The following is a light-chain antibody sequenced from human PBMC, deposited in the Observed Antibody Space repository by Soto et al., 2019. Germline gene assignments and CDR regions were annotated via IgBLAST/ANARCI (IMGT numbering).Light chain of an antibody. CDR3: QQYNSWPPLT. J-gene: IGKJ4*01. V-gene: IGKV3-15*01. CDR1: QSVSSN. Sequence: EIVMTQSPVTLSVSPGERATLSCRASQSVSSNVAWYQQKPGQAPRLLFHGASSRATGIPARFSGSGSGTEFTLTISSLQSEDFAVYYCQQYNSWPPLTFGGGTKVEI. CDR2: GAS.